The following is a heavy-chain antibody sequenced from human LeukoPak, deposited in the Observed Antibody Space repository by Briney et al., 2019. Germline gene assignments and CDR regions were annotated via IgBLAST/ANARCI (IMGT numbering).Heavy chain of an antibody. Sequence: PGRSLRLSCAASGFTFSSYGMHWVRQAPGKGLEWVAVISYDGSNKYYADSVKGRFTISRDNSKNTLYLQMNSLRAEDTAVYYCAKGPSGAVADPPPYWGQGTLVTVSS. J-gene: IGHJ4*02. V-gene: IGHV3-30*18. CDR1: GFTFSSYG. CDR3: AKGPSGAVADPPPY. D-gene: IGHD6-19*01. CDR2: ISYDGSNK.